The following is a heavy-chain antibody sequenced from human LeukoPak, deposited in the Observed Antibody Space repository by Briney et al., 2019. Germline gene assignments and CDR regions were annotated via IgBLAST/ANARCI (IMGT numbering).Heavy chain of an antibody. CDR1: GFTFSTVA. CDR2: IFPSGGAI. D-gene: IGHD2-8*02. V-gene: IGHV3-23*01. J-gene: IGHJ4*02. Sequence: GESLRLSCAASGFTFSTVAMSWVRQPPGKGLEWVSSIFPSGGAIHYADSVRGRSTFSRDNSKSTLSLQMNSLRAEDTAIYYCATYRQVLLPFESWGQGTLVTVSS. CDR3: ATYRQVLLPFES.